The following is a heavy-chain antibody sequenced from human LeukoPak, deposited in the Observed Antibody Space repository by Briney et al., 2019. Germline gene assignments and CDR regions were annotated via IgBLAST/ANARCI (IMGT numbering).Heavy chain of an antibody. CDR3: ARSLLRYFDWLLYDAFDI. CDR1: GFTFSSYG. V-gene: IGHV3-33*01. CDR2: IWYDGSNK. D-gene: IGHD3-9*01. Sequence: PGGSLRLSCAASGFTFSSYGMHWVRQAPGKGLEWVAVIWYDGSNKCYADSMKGRFTISRDNSKNTLYLQMNSLRAEDTAVYYCARSLLRYFDWLLYDAFDIWGQGTMVTVSS. J-gene: IGHJ3*02.